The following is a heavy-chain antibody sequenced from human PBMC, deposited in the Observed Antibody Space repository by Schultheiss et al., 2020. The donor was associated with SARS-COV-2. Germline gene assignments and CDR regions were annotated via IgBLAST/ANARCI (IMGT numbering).Heavy chain of an antibody. CDR1: GGSISSYY. J-gene: IGHJ4*02. V-gene: IGHV4-59*12. CDR3: ARGDIVVVPAASQSLYFDY. D-gene: IGHD2-2*01. CDR2: IYYSGRT. Sequence: SETLSLTCTVSGGSISSYYWSWIRQPPGKGLEWIGYIYYSGRTNYNPSLKSRVTISVDTSKNQFSLKLSSVTAADTAVYYCARGDIVVVPAASQSLYFDYWGQGTLVTVSS.